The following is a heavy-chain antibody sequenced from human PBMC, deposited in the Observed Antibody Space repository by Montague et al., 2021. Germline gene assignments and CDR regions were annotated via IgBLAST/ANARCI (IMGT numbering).Heavy chain of an antibody. CDR3: ARERWAVGVSFDY. CDR1: GDSDGSMEPR. V-gene: IGHV6-1*01. CDR2: YYLSRKYN. D-gene: IGHD1-26*01. J-gene: IGHJ4*02. Sequence: CAISGDSDGSMEPRCRSEEHKPELQSHHELGCYYLSRKYNDYAVSVRSRIIINPDTSTNQFSLQLSSVTPEDTAVYFCARERWAVGVSFDYWGQGTLVTVSS.